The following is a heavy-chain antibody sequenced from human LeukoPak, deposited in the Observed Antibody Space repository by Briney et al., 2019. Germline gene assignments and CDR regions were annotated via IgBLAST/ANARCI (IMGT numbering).Heavy chain of an antibody. CDR3: ARGNGSGWYRGFDY. D-gene: IGHD6-19*01. V-gene: IGHV4-59*01. Sequence: SETLSLTCTVSGGSISSYFWSWIRQPPGKGLEWIGYTYYSGSTNYNPSLKSRVTISVDTSKNQFSLKVNSVTAADTAVYYCARGNGSGWYRGFDYWGPGTLVTVSS. CDR2: TYYSGST. CDR1: GGSISSYF. J-gene: IGHJ4*02.